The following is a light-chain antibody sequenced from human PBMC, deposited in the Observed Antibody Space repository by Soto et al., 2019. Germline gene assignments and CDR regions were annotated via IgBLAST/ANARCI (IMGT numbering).Light chain of an antibody. J-gene: IGLJ1*01. Sequence: QSVLTQPASVSGSPGQSITISCTGTSSDIGAYDYVSWYQQHPGGVPKLLIYDVSSRPSGVSSRFSGSKSGNTASLTISGLQADDESDYYCSSFADSRARDSVFGGGPKATVL. CDR1: SSDIGAYDY. CDR2: DVS. V-gene: IGLV2-14*03. CDR3: SSFADSRARDSV.